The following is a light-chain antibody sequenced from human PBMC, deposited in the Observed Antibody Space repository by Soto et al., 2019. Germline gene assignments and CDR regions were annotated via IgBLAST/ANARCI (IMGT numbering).Light chain of an antibody. CDR3: QQYENWPRT. Sequence: EIVLTQSPGTLSLSPGERATLSCRASQRISSNSLAWYQQKPGQAPRLLIYDASSRATGIPDRFSGSGSGTEFTLTISSLESDDFAVYYCQQYENWPRTFGQGTKVDIK. J-gene: IGKJ1*01. V-gene: IGKV3-20*01. CDR1: QRISSNS. CDR2: DAS.